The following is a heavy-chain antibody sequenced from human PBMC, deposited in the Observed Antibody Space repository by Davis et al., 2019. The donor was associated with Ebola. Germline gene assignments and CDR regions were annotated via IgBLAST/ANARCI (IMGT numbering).Heavy chain of an antibody. D-gene: IGHD1-26*01. CDR3: ARAIPSGSHPSYFDY. J-gene: IGHJ4*02. CDR2: IIPIFGTA. Sequence: SVKVSCKASGGTFSSYAISWVRQAPGQGLEWMGGIIPIFGTANYAQKFQGRVTITADESTSTAYMELSSLRSEDTAVYYCARAIPSGSHPSYFDYWGQGTLVTVSS. CDR1: GGTFSSYA. V-gene: IGHV1-69*13.